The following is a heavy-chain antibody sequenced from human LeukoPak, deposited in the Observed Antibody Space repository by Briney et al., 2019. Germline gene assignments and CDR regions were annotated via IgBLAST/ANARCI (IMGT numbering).Heavy chain of an antibody. CDR1: GYTFTSYG. CDR3: ARGLYSSSWYLRPSYFDY. Sequence: SVKVSCKASGYTFTSYGISWVRQAPGQGLEWMGGIIPIFGTANYAQKFQGRVTITADESTSTAYMELSSLRSEDTAVYYCARGLYSSSWYLRPSYFDYWGQGTLVTVSS. J-gene: IGHJ4*02. D-gene: IGHD6-13*01. V-gene: IGHV1-69*13. CDR2: IIPIFGTA.